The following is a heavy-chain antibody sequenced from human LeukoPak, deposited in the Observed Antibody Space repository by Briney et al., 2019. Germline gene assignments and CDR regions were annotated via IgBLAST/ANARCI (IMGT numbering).Heavy chain of an antibody. Sequence: SETLSLTCAVSGGSISSGGYSWSWIRQPPGKGLEWIGYIYHSGSTYYNPSLKSRVTISVDTSKNQFSLKLSSVTAADTAVYYCARGVTMIVVVIHDWYFDLWGRGTLVTVSS. D-gene: IGHD3-22*01. CDR2: IYHSGST. CDR1: GGSISSGGYS. CDR3: ARGVTMIVVVIHDWYFDL. V-gene: IGHV4-30-2*01. J-gene: IGHJ2*01.